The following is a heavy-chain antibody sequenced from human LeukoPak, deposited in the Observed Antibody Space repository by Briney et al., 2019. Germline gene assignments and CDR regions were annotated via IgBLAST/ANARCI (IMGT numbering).Heavy chain of an antibody. Sequence: SVKVSCKASGFTFTSSAVQWVRRARGQRLEWIGWIVVGSGNTNYAQKFQERVTITRDMSTSTAYMELSSLRSEDTAVYYCAADRAYCGGDCYSYWGQGTLVTVSS. J-gene: IGHJ4*02. V-gene: IGHV1-58*01. CDR2: IVVGSGNT. CDR3: AADRAYCGGDCYSY. CDR1: GFTFTSSA. D-gene: IGHD2-21*02.